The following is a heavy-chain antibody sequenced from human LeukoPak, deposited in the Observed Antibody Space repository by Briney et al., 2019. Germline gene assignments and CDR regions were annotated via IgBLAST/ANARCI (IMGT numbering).Heavy chain of an antibody. CDR1: GFTFSDYY. D-gene: IGHD2-2*01. Sequence: GGSLRLSCAASGFTFSDYYMSWIRQAPGKGLEWVSYISSSGSTIYYADSVKGRFTISRDNAKNTLYLQMNSLRAEDTAVYYCARDLRRYCSSTSCHGGYFQHWGQGTLVTVSS. CDR2: ISSSGSTI. CDR3: ARDLRRYCSSTSCHGGYFQH. V-gene: IGHV3-11*04. J-gene: IGHJ1*01.